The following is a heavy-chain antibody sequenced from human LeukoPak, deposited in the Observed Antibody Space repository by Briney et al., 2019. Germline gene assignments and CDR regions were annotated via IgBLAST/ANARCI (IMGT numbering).Heavy chain of an antibody. V-gene: IGHV1-18*01. CDR3: ARGGKLRATTSLDY. CDR1: GYTFTNYG. D-gene: IGHD5-24*01. J-gene: IGHJ4*02. Sequence: ASVKVSCNASGYTFTNYGVSWVRQAPGQGLEWMGWISAYNGNTNYPQKLQGRVTMTTDTSTSTAYMELRSLISDDTAVYYCARGGKLRATTSLDYWGQGTLVTVSS. CDR2: ISAYNGNT.